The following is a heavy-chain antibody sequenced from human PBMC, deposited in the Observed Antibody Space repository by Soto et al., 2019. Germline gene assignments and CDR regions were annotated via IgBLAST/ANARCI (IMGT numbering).Heavy chain of an antibody. D-gene: IGHD2-8*01. CDR3: AKLGFVLMELYYFHQ. J-gene: IGHJ4*01. CDR2: ISGNSGKT. CDR1: GFTFSSYA. Sequence: EVQLLESGGGLVQPGGSLRLSCTASGFTFSSYAMSWVRQAPGKELEWVSTISGNSGKTNYAESVKGRFSISRDNSKNMGHLSLDSLRAEDTAVYFFAKLGFVLMELYYFHQWGHGTLVTVSS. V-gene: IGHV3-23*01.